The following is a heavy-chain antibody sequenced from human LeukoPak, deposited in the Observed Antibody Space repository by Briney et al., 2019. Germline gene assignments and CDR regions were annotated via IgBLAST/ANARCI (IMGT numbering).Heavy chain of an antibody. J-gene: IGHJ4*02. CDR2: INTNTGNP. V-gene: IGHV7-4-1*02. Sequence: GASVKVSCKASGYTFTTYSMNWVRQAPGQGLEWMGWINTNTGNPTYAQGFTGRFVFSLDTSVSTAYLQITSLKAEDTAVYYCARRISAYYSVYDYWGQRTLVTVSS. D-gene: IGHD5-12*01. CDR3: ARRISAYYSVYDY. CDR1: GYTFTTYS.